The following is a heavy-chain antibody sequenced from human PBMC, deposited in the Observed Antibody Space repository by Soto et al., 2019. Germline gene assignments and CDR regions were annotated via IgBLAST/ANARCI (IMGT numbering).Heavy chain of an antibody. CDR2: ISYDGSNK. Sequence: QVQLVESGGGVVQPGRSLRLSCAASGFTFSHDGIHWVRQAPGKGLEWLAVISYDGSNKHYADSVKGRFTVSRDNSKNTLYPQMNSLRAEDTAVYFCARYSGKNQGPIDYWGQGTLVTVSS. D-gene: IGHD1-26*01. CDR3: ARYSGKNQGPIDY. J-gene: IGHJ4*02. V-gene: IGHV3-30*03. CDR1: GFTFSHDG.